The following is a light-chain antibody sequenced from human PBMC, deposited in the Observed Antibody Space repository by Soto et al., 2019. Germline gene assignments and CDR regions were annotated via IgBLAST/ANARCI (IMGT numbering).Light chain of an antibody. CDR3: QQYNNWPWT. Sequence: EIVLTQSPATLSLSPVERATLSCRASQTPNINFLAWYQQKPGRAPRLLIAAVSHRTAGTPDRFSGSGSGTELTLTISSLQSEDFAVYYCQQYNNWPWTFGQGTKVDIK. CDR1: QTPNIN. V-gene: IGKV3D-15*01. CDR2: AVS. J-gene: IGKJ1*01.